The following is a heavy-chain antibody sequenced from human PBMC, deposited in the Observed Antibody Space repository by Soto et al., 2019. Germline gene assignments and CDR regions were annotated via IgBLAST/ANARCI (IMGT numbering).Heavy chain of an antibody. Sequence: ASVKVSCKASGYTFTSYAMHWVRQAPGQRLEWMGWINAGNSDTKYSQKFQGRVTITSDTSASTAYMELSSLRYEDTAVYYCARRSIDYGDCFDFWGQGTLVTVSS. CDR1: GYTFTSYA. CDR2: INAGNSDT. D-gene: IGHD4-17*01. CDR3: ARRSIDYGDCFDF. V-gene: IGHV1-3*01. J-gene: IGHJ4*02.